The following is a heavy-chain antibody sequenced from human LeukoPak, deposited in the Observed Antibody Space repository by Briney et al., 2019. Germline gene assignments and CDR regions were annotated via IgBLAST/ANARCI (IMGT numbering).Heavy chain of an antibody. CDR1: GGSISSSSYY. D-gene: IGHD5-12*01. CDR3: ASPPSPTLGSY. J-gene: IGHJ4*02. V-gene: IGHV4-39*07. CDR2: IYYSGST. Sequence: SETLSLTCTVSGGSISSSSYYWGWIRQPPGKGLEWIGSIYYSGSTYYNPSLKSRVTISVDTSKNQFSLKLSSVTAADTAVYYCASPPSPTLGSYWGQGTLVTVSS.